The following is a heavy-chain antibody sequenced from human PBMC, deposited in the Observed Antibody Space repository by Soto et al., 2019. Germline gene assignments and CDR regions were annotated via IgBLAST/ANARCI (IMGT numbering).Heavy chain of an antibody. Sequence: SVKVSCKASGGTFSSYAISWVRQAPGQGLEWMGGIIPIFGTANYAQKFQGRVTITADESTSTAYMELNSLRSEDTAVYYCAGGREVVYCGGDSYFYYSYYGLDVWGQATKVTVSS. CDR2: IIPIFGTA. V-gene: IGHV1-69*13. D-gene: IGHD2-21*02. CDR1: GGTFSSYA. CDR3: AGGREVVYCGGDSYFYYSYYGLDV. J-gene: IGHJ6*02.